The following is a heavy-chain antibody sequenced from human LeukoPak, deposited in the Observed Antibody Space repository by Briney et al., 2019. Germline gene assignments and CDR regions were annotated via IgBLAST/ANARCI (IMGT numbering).Heavy chain of an antibody. CDR1: GFTFSSYA. CDR3: AKGIAGSRPPFDY. CDR2: ISGSGGST. J-gene: IGHJ4*02. V-gene: IGHV3-23*01. Sequence: GGSLRLSCEASGFTFSSYAMSWVRQAPGKGLEGVSGISGSGGSTYYADSVKGRFTISRDNSKNTLYLQMNSLRAEDTAVHYCAKGIAGSRPPFDYWGQGTLVTVSS.